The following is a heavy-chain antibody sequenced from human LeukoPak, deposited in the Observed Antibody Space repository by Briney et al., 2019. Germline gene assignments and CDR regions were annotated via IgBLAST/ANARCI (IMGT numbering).Heavy chain of an antibody. CDR1: GGSISSSNDY. Sequence: SETLSLTCTVSGGSISSSNDYWGWIRQPPGKGLEWIGSIYYSENTYYNPSLKSRVTISVDTSKNQFSLKLSSVTAADTAVYYCARRITMVRGVIDYWGQGTLVTVSS. CDR3: ARRITMVRGVIDY. J-gene: IGHJ4*02. V-gene: IGHV4-39*01. CDR2: IYYSENT. D-gene: IGHD3-10*01.